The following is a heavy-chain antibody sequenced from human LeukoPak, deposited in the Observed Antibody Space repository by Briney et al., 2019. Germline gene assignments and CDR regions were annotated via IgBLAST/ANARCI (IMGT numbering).Heavy chain of an antibody. J-gene: IGHJ4*02. Sequence: GGSLRLSCAASGFTFSTYNMNWVRQAPGKGLEWVSSISSTGSYIYYADSVKGRFSISRDNAKNSLYLQMNSLRAEDTAVYYCARDIASARSRAAGNYWGQGTLVTVSS. CDR1: GFTFSTYN. D-gene: IGHD6-13*01. CDR2: ISSTGSYI. V-gene: IGHV3-21*01. CDR3: ARDIASARSRAAGNY.